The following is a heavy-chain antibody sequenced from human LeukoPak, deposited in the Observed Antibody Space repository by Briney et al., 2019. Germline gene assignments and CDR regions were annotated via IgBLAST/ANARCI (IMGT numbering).Heavy chain of an antibody. Sequence: SSLRLSCAASGFTFSSYAMHWVRQAPGNGLEWVAVISYDGSNKYYAEYVKGRFTISRDNSKNTLYLQMNSLRAEDTAVYYCARDKLWCGDSGNWCDPWGQGTVVSVSS. J-gene: IGHJ5*02. D-gene: IGHD3-10*01. V-gene: IGHV3-30*04. CDR3: ARDKLWCGDSGNWCDP. CDR2: ISYDGSNK. CDR1: GFTFSSYA.